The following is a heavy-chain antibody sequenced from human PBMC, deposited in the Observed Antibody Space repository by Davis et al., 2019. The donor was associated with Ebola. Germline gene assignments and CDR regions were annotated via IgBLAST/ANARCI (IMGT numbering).Heavy chain of an antibody. V-gene: IGHV3-23*01. D-gene: IGHD1-26*01. CDR1: GFVFRNYV. CDR2: LGTSADT. CDR3: AKDTSNIWFDI. J-gene: IGHJ3*02. Sequence: GESLKLSCAASGFVFRNYVMSRVRQAPGKGLEWVSTLGTSADTYYADSVKGRFTISRDNSKNTLYLQMNGLRVEDTAIYYCAKDTSNIWFDIWGQGTNVTVSS.